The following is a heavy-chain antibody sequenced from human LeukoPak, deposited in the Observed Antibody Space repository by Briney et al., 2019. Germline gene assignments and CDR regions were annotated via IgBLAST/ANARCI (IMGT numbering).Heavy chain of an antibody. CDR2: ISGSDGST. D-gene: IGHD1-26*01. V-gene: IGHV3-23*01. Sequence: PGGSLRLSCAASGFTFSSYGMSWVRQAPGKGLEWVSAISGSDGSTYYADSEKGRFTISRDNSKNTLYLQVNSLRAEDTAVYYCAKEEYSGSLLTLDYWGQGTLVTVSS. J-gene: IGHJ4*02. CDR3: AKEEYSGSLLTLDY. CDR1: GFTFSSYG.